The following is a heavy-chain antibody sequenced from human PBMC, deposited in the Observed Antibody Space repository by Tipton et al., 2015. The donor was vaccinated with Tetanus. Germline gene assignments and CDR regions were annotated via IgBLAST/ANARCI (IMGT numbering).Heavy chain of an antibody. CDR2: INHSGST. Sequence: LRLSCAVYGGSFSGYYWSWIRQPPGKGLEWIGEINHSGSTNYNPSLKSRVTISVDTSKNQFSLKLSSVTAADTAVYYCARVDGSELDYWGQGTLVTVSS. J-gene: IGHJ4*02. V-gene: IGHV4-34*01. D-gene: IGHD5-24*01. CDR3: ARVDGSELDY. CDR1: GGSFSGYY.